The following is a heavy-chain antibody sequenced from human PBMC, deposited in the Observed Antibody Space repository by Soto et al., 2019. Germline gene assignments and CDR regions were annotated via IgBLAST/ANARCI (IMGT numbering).Heavy chain of an antibody. CDR1: GFTFSSYA. V-gene: IGHV3-23*01. Sequence: EVQLLESGGGLVQPGGSLRLSCAASGFTFSSYAMSWVRQARGKGLEWVSAISGSGGSTYYADSVKGRFTISRDNSKNMLYLQMTSLRAEDTAVYYCANSELFYFDYWGQGTLVTVSS. CDR3: ANSELFYFDY. CDR2: ISGSGGST. D-gene: IGHD1-26*01. J-gene: IGHJ4*02.